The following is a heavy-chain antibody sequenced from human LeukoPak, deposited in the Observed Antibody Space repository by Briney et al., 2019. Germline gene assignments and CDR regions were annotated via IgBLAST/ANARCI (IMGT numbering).Heavy chain of an antibody. CDR1: GYTFTGYY. V-gene: IGHV1-2*02. Sequence: GASVKVSCKASGYTFTGYYMHWVRQAPGQGLEWMGWINPNSGGTNYAQKFQGRVTMTRNTSISTAYMELSSLRSEDTAVYYCARVGRIGRRYYGSGSYRSYYMDVWGKGTTVTVSS. J-gene: IGHJ6*03. D-gene: IGHD3-10*01. CDR3: ARVGRIGRRYYGSGSYRSYYMDV. CDR2: INPNSGGT.